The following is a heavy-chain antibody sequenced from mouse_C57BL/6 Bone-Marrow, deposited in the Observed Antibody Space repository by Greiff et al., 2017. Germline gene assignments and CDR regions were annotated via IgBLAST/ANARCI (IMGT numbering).Heavy chain of an antibody. Sequence: EVQVVESGPGLVKPSQSLSLTCSVTGYSITSGYYWNWIRQFPGNKLEWMGYISYDGSNNYNPSLKNRISITRDTSKNQFFLKLNSVTTEDTATYYCASAPGDYWGQGTTLTVSS. V-gene: IGHV3-6*01. J-gene: IGHJ2*01. CDR3: ASAPGDY. CDR1: GYSITSGYY. CDR2: ISYDGSN.